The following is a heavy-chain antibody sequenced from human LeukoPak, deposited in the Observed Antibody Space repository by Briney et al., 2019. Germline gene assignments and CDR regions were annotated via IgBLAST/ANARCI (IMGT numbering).Heavy chain of an antibody. Sequence: GGSLRLSCAASGFTFSPYWMLWVRQAPGKGLVWVSRINPDGTSTGYADPVKGRFTISRDNAKNTLYLQMDSLRAEDTAVYYCAIRRGYTYVDDYWGQGALVTVSS. D-gene: IGHD5-18*01. CDR3: AIRRGYTYVDDY. CDR2: INPDGTST. V-gene: IGHV3-74*01. J-gene: IGHJ4*02. CDR1: GFTFSPYW.